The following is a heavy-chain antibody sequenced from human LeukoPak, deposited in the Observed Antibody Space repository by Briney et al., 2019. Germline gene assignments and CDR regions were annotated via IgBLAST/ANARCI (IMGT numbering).Heavy chain of an antibody. CDR1: GFTFSSYA. J-gene: IGHJ4*02. CDR2: ISYDGSNK. Sequence: PGGSLRLSCAASGFTFSSYAMHWVRQAPGKGLEWVAVISYDGSNKYYADSVKGRFTISRDNSKNTLYLQMNSLRAEDTAVYYCVRSLGYGDYFDYWGQGTLVTVSS. D-gene: IGHD4-17*01. V-gene: IGHV3-30-3*01. CDR3: VRSLGYGDYFDY.